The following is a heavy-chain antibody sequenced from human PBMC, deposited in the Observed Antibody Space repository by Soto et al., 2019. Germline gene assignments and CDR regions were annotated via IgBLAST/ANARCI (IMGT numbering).Heavy chain of an antibody. D-gene: IGHD1-1*01. CDR2: ISAHNGNT. CDR1: GYAFTTYG. CDR3: ARGRYGDY. V-gene: IGHV1-18*01. J-gene: IGHJ4*02. Sequence: QVHLVQSGAEVKKPGASVKVSCKGSGYAFTTYGITWVRQAPGQGLEWMGWISAHNGNTNYAQKLQDKVILTRDKSTITANIELRSLRSDDTAEYYSARGRYGDYWGQGALVTVSS.